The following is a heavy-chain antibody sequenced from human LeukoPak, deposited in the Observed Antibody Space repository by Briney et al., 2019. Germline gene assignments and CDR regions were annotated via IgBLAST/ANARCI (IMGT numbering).Heavy chain of an antibody. D-gene: IGHD2-2*01. CDR3: ARGGGGYCSSTSCYRLRNYFDY. Sequence: SETLSLTCAVYGGSFSGYYWSWIRQPPGKGLEWIGEINHSGSTNYNPSLKSRVTISVDTSKTQFSMKLSSGTAADTAVYYCARGGGGYCSSTSCYRLRNYFDYWGQGTLVTVSS. J-gene: IGHJ4*02. CDR2: INHSGST. V-gene: IGHV4-34*01. CDR1: GGSFSGYY.